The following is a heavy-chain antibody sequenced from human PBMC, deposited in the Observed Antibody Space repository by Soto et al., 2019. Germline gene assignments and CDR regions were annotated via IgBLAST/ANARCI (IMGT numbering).Heavy chain of an antibody. V-gene: IGHV1-8*01. CDR3: AREYSSSSYYYYYGMDV. D-gene: IGHD6-6*01. Sequence: QVQLVQSGAEVKKPGASVKVSCKASGYTFTSYDINWVRQATGQGLEWMGWMNPNSGNTGYAQKFQGRVTMTRNTSISTAYMELSSLRSEDTAVYYCAREYSSSSYYYYYGMDVWGQWTTVTVSS. J-gene: IGHJ6*02. CDR2: MNPNSGNT. CDR1: GYTFTSYD.